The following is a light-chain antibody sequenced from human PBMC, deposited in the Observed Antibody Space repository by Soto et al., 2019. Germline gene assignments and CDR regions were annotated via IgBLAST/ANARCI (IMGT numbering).Light chain of an antibody. CDR2: DAS. Sequence: EIVWTQSPATLSLSPGERATLSFRASQSVSSYLAWYQQKPGQAPRLLIYDASNRATGIPARFSGSGSGTDFTLTISSLEPEDFAVYYCQQRSNWSWTFGQGTKVDI. CDR3: QQRSNWSWT. V-gene: IGKV3-11*01. J-gene: IGKJ1*01. CDR1: QSVSSY.